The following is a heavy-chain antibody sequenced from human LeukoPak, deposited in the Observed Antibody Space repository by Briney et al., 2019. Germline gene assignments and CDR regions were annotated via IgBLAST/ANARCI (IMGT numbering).Heavy chain of an antibody. CDR1: GYTFTGYY. V-gene: IGHV1-2*02. Sequence: ASVKVSCKASGYTFTGYYMHWVRQAPGQGLEWMGWINPNGGGTNYAQKFQGRVTMTRDTSISTAYMELSRLRSDDTAVYYCARGRIVVVPAATDYWGQGTLVTVSS. CDR2: INPNGGGT. CDR3: ARGRIVVVPAATDY. D-gene: IGHD2-2*01. J-gene: IGHJ4*02.